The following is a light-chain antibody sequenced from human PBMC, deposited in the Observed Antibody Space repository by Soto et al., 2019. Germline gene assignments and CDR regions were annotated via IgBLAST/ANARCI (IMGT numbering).Light chain of an antibody. V-gene: IGKV3-15*01. J-gene: IGKJ2*01. Sequence: EIVMTQSPATLSVSPGEGATFSCRASQSVGDNLAWYQRRPGQAPRLLIYGASNRATGIPARFSGSGSGTEFTLTISSLQSEDFAVYYCQQYNDWPPMYTFGQGTKLEIK. CDR2: GAS. CDR3: QQYNDWPPMYT. CDR1: QSVGDN.